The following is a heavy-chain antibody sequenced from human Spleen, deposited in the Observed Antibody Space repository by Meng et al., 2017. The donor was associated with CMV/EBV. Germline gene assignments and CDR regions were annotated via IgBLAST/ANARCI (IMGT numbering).Heavy chain of an antibody. CDR3: ARSISLDYGFDY. J-gene: IGHJ4*02. V-gene: IGHV4-39*01. D-gene: IGHD4-17*01. CDR1: GGSISSSGYC. CDR2: IYYSGST. Sequence: VSGGSISSSGYCWGWIRQPPGKGLVWIGSIYYSGSTYYNPSLKSRVTISVDTSKNQFSLKLSSVTAADTAVYYCARSISLDYGFDYWGQGTLVTVSS.